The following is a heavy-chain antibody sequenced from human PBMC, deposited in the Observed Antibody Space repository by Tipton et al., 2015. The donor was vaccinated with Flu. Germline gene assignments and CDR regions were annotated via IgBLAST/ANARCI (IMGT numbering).Heavy chain of an antibody. D-gene: IGHD2-2*01. Sequence: QLVQSGAEVKKPGSSVKVSCKASGGTFSSYAISWVRQAPGQGLEWMGGIIPIFGTANYAQKFQGRVTITADESTSTAYMELSSLRSEDTAVYYCARRSCSSTSCFRRTNYYYYGMDVWGQGTTVTVSS. CDR3: ARRSCSSTSCFRRTNYYYYGMDV. J-gene: IGHJ6*02. CDR2: IIPIFGTA. CDR1: GGTFSSYA. V-gene: IGHV1-69*01.